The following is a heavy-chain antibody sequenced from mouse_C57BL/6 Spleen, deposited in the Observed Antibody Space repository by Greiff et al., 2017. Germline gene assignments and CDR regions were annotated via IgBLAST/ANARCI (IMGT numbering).Heavy chain of an antibody. Sequence: EVQGVESGGGLVKPGGSLKLSCAASGFTFSSYTMSWVRQTPEKRLEWVATISGGGGNTYYPDSVKGRFTISRDNAKNTLYLQMSSLRSEDTALYYCARQRIYYGNYDYFDYWGQGTTLTVSS. CDR2: ISGGGGNT. CDR3: ARQRIYYGNYDYFDY. CDR1: GFTFSSYT. D-gene: IGHD2-1*01. J-gene: IGHJ2*01. V-gene: IGHV5-9*01.